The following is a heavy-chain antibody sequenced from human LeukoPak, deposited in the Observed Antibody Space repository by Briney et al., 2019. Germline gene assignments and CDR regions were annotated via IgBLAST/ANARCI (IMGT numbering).Heavy chain of an antibody. V-gene: IGHV3-53*01. CDR3: ARERDGRFFDY. D-gene: IGHD5-24*01. CDR2: IYSGGSK. CDR1: GFTVSSNY. Sequence: GGSLRLSCAASGFTVSSNYMSWVRQAPGKGLDWVSVIYSGGSKYYADSVKGRFTISRHNSKNTLYLQMNTLRAEDTAVYYCARERDGRFFDYWGQGTLVTVSS. J-gene: IGHJ4*02.